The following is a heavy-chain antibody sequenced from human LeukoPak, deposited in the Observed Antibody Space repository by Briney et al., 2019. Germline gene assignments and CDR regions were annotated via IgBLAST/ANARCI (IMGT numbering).Heavy chain of an antibody. V-gene: IGHV4-34*09. Sequence: SETLSLTCAVYGGSFSGYYWSWIRQPPGKGVEWIGEINHSGSTNYNPSLQSRLTMSLDTAKNQFSLNLASVTAADTAVYYCARQYSGPMGYYFDYWGQGALVTVSS. CDR2: INHSGST. CDR3: ARQYSGPMGYYFDY. D-gene: IGHD2-21*01. CDR1: GGSFSGYY. J-gene: IGHJ4*02.